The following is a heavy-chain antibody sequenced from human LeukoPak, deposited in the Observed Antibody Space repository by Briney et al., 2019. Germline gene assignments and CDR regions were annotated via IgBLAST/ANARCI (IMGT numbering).Heavy chain of an antibody. CDR1: GFTFSSYA. V-gene: IGHV3-23*01. CDR3: AKDLEVAGVRGYYFDY. Sequence: GGSLRLSCAASGFTFSSYAMSWVRPAPGKGLEWVSAISGSGGSTYYADSVKGRFTISRDNSKNTLYLQMNSLRAEDTAVYYCAKDLEVAGVRGYYFDYWGQGTLVTVSS. J-gene: IGHJ4*02. CDR2: ISGSGGST. D-gene: IGHD6-19*01.